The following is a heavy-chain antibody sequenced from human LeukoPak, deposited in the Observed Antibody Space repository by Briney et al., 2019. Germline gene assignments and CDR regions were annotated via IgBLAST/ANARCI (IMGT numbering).Heavy chain of an antibody. Sequence: ASVKVSCKASGYTFSSYGISWVRQAPGQGLEWMGWINAYNGNTNYAQNFQGRVTMTTDTSTSTAYMELRSLRSDDTAVYYCARDCSAGNCYSYIWGQGTLVTV. D-gene: IGHD2-15*01. CDR1: GYTFSSYG. J-gene: IGHJ4*02. V-gene: IGHV1-18*01. CDR2: INAYNGNT. CDR3: ARDCSAGNCYSYI.